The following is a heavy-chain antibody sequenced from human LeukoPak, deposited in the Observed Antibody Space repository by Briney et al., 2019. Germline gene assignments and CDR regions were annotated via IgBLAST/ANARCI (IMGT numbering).Heavy chain of an antibody. CDR1: EFTFSIHP. V-gene: IGHV3-64*01. J-gene: IGHJ4*02. Sequence: PGGSLRLSCASSEFTFSIHPMHWVRQAPGKGLESVSAISGDGSSTYYANSVKGRFTISRDNSKNTLYLQMGSLRAEDMAVYYCAREGDAASYDYWGQGTLVTVSS. CDR2: ISGDGSST. D-gene: IGHD3-10*01. CDR3: AREGDAASYDY.